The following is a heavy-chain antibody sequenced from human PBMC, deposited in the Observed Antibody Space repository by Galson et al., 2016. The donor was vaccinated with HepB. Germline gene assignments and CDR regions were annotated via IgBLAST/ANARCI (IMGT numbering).Heavy chain of an antibody. Sequence: SLRLSCAASGFAFHTYAMVWVRQAPGKGLESVALISYDGDIKQYANSVRGRFTISRDNSKNTLYLHLNGLRLDDTALYYCAKDKYGTPLAPLDCWGQGTLVTVSS. CDR2: ISYDGDIK. J-gene: IGHJ4*02. D-gene: IGHD2-8*01. CDR1: GFAFHTYA. CDR3: AKDKYGTPLAPLDC. V-gene: IGHV3-30*18.